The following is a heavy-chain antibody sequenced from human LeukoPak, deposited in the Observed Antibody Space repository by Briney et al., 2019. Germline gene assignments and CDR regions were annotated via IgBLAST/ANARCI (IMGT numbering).Heavy chain of an antibody. D-gene: IGHD3-22*01. V-gene: IGHV3-23*01. CDR3: AKDGMYYYDSSGPRTRYFDY. CDR2: ISGSGGSI. Sequence: GGSLRLSCAASGFTFSSYAMSWVRQAPGKGLEWVSAISGSGGSIYYADSVKGRFTISRDNSKNTLYLQMNSLRAEDTAVYYCAKDGMYYYDSSGPRTRYFDYWGRGTLVTVSS. J-gene: IGHJ4*02. CDR1: GFTFSSYA.